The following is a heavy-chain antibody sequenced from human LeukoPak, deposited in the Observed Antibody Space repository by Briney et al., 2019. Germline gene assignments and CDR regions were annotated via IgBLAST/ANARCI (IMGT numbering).Heavy chain of an antibody. CDR3: VRDAEPIDSRDAFDI. J-gene: IGHJ3*02. CDR2: IKKDGSKK. CDR1: GFTFSNYW. Sequence: GGSLRLSCAASGFTFSNYWMVWVHQAPGKGLEWVANIKKDGSKKYYVDSVKGRFTISRDNAKNSLYLQMNSLRGEDTAVYYCVRDAEPIDSRDAFDIWGQGTMVTVSS. D-gene: IGHD1-14*01. V-gene: IGHV3-7*03.